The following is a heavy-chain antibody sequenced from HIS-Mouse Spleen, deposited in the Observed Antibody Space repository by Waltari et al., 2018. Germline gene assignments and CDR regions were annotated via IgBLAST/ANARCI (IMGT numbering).Heavy chain of an antibody. V-gene: IGHV4-39*07. J-gene: IGHJ2*01. Sequence: QLQLQESGPGLVKPSETLSPTCTVSGGSISSRSYSSGCIREPPGKGLEWIGSIYDSGSTYYNPSLKSRVTISVDTSKNQFSLKLSSVTAADTAVYYCAREIPYSSSWYDWYFDLWGRGTLVTVSS. CDR1: GGSISSRSYS. CDR3: AREIPYSSSWYDWYFDL. D-gene: IGHD6-13*01. CDR2: IYDSGST.